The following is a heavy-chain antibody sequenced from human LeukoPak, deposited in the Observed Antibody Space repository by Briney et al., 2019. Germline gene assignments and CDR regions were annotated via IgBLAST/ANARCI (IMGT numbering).Heavy chain of an antibody. CDR3: ARGPYSSGWYGRVSAFDI. Sequence: SETLSLTCTVSGGSISSGGYYWSWIRQPPGKGLEWIGEINHSGSTNYNPSLKSRVTISVDTSKNQFSLKLSSVTAADTAVYYCARGPYSSGWYGRVSAFDIWGQGTMVTVSS. CDR2: INHSGST. J-gene: IGHJ3*02. CDR1: GGSISSGGYY. V-gene: IGHV4-39*07. D-gene: IGHD6-19*01.